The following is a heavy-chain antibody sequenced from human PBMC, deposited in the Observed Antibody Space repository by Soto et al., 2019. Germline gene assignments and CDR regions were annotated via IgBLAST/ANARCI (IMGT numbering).Heavy chain of an antibody. CDR2: ISSSSIYI. CDR3: ARYQFRYYGSGTPSSPIDY. Sequence: EVQLVESGGGLVKPGGSLRLSCAASGFTFSTYGMNWVRQAPGKGLEWVSSISSSSIYIYYADSVKGRFTISRDNAKNSLYLQMNSLRAEDTAVYYCARYQFRYYGSGTPSSPIDYWGQGTLVTVSS. V-gene: IGHV3-21*01. D-gene: IGHD3-10*01. CDR1: GFTFSTYG. J-gene: IGHJ4*02.